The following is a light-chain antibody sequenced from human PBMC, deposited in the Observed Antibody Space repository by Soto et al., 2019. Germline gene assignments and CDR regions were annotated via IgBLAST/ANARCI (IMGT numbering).Light chain of an antibody. CDR3: QTWGTDIVT. Sequence: QLVLTQSPSASASPGASVKLTCTLSSGHTNYAIAWHQQQPEKGPRFLMKINSDGSHSKGDGVPDRFSGSSSGAERYFTISSLQSEDEADYYCQTWGTDIVTFGGGTKLTVL. V-gene: IGLV4-69*01. J-gene: IGLJ2*01. CDR1: SGHTNYA. CDR2: INSDGSH.